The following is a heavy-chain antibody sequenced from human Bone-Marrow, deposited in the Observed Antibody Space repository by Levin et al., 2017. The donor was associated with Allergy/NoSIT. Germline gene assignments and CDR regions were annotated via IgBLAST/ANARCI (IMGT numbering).Heavy chain of an antibody. D-gene: IGHD3-16*02. Sequence: SETLSLTCSVSGGSIRGTYYYWAWIRQPPGKGLEWVGNIYHSGGTYYNPSLKSRVTVSVETSRNEFSLELRSVTAADTAVYYCAGLDKSIVASAADEGTFDLWGQGMQVTVSS. J-gene: IGHJ4*02. V-gene: IGHV4-39*01. CDR1: GGSIRGTYYY. CDR3: AGLDKSIVASAADEGTFDL. CDR2: IYHSGGT.